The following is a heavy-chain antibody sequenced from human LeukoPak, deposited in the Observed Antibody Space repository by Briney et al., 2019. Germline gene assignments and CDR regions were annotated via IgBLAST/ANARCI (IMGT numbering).Heavy chain of an antibody. Sequence: GGSLRLSCAASGFTFSTYAMSWVRQAPGKGLEWVSTVSTSGRSTYYADSVKGRFTISRDNARNTLYLQMNSLRAEDTAVYYCVRDVWGDRDGFFDYWGHGTLVTVSS. J-gene: IGHJ4*01. CDR2: VSTSGRST. CDR3: VRDVWGDRDGFFDY. D-gene: IGHD5-24*01. V-gene: IGHV3-23*01. CDR1: GFTFSTYA.